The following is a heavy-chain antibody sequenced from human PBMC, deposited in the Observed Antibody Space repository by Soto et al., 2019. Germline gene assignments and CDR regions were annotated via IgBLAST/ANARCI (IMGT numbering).Heavy chain of an antibody. CDR2: INPNSGDT. D-gene: IGHD1-26*01. V-gene: IGHV1-2*02. CDR3: SKGGAIVAAGTRVYLYNAMDV. J-gene: IGHJ6*02. Sequence: QVQLVQSGTEVKRPGDSVKVSCKASGYTFTGYYVHWVRQAPGQGLEWMGWINPNSGDTYLAQRFQGRVTMNRDESRGRAYMELRGLTSDDTAEYYCSKGGAIVAAGTRVYLYNAMDVWGQGTTVTVSS. CDR1: GYTFTGYY.